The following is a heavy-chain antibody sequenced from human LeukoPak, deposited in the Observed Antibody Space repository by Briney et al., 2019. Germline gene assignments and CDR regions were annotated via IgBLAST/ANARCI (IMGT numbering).Heavy chain of an antibody. D-gene: IGHD6-19*01. CDR3: ARSSGWYHRGPDYYYYYMDV. CDR2: ISSSSSYI. J-gene: IGHJ6*03. CDR1: GFTFSSYS. V-gene: IGHV3-21*01. Sequence: GSLRLSCAASGFTFSSYSMNWVRQAPGKGLEWVSSISSSSSYIYYADSVKSRFTISRDNAKNSLYLQMNSLRAEDTAVYYCARSSGWYHRGPDYYYYYMDVWGKGTTVTVS.